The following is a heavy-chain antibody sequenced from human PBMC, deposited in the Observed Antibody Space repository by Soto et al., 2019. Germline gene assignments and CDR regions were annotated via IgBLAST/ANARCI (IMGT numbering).Heavy chain of an antibody. CDR2: ISYDGGNK. CDR3: AKDTYYFDSSGYYVFDS. CDR1: GFTFSSYG. V-gene: IGHV3-30*18. D-gene: IGHD3-22*01. J-gene: IGHJ4*02. Sequence: GGSLRLSCAASGFTFSSYGIHWVRQAPGKGLEWVAVISYDGGNKHYSDSVQGRFTISRDNSKNTLYLQMNSLRAEDTAVYYCAKDTYYFDSSGYYVFDSWGQGTLVTVSS.